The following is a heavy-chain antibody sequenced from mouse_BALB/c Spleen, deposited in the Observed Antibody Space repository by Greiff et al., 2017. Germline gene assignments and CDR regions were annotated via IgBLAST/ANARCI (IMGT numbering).Heavy chain of an antibody. V-gene: IGHV14-3*02. CDR3: ARGQFLDW. J-gene: IGHJ3*02. CDR1: GFNIKDNY. Sequence: VQLQQSGAELVKPGASVKLSCTASGFNIKDNYMHWVKQRPEQGLEWIGRIDPANGNTKYDPKFQGKATITADTSSNTAYLQLSSLTSEDTAVYYCARGQFLDWWGQGTLVTVSA. CDR2: IDPANGNT.